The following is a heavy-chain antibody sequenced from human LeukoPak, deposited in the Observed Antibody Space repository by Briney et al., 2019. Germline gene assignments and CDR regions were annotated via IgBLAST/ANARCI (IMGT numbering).Heavy chain of an antibody. Sequence: GSSVKVSCKASGGTFSSYAISWVRQAPGQGLEWMGGIIPIFGTANYAQTLQGRVTITTDESTSTAYMELSSLRSEDTAVYYCASPSFGYSYGLLDYWGQGTLVTVSS. J-gene: IGHJ4*02. CDR3: ASPSFGYSYGLLDY. CDR2: IIPIFGTA. CDR1: GGTFSSYA. V-gene: IGHV1-69*05. D-gene: IGHD5-18*01.